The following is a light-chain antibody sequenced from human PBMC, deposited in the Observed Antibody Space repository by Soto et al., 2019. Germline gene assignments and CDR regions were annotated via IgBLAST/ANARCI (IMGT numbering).Light chain of an antibody. CDR2: CAS. J-gene: IGKJ1*01. Sequence: EIVMTQSASTRSGSPGERATLSCRASQSVSSNLAWYQQKTGQSPRLLIYCASTRATGIPARFSGSGYGTEFNLTISSLQSEDFAVYYCQQYNNWPRTFGQGTKVDIK. CDR1: QSVSSN. CDR3: QQYNNWPRT. V-gene: IGKV3-15*01.